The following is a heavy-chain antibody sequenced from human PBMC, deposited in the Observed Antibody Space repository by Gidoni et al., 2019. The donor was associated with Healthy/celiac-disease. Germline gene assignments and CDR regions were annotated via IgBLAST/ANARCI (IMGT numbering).Heavy chain of an antibody. CDR3: AKDWTGGSYYDYSYFDY. CDR2: ISYDGSNK. V-gene: IGHV3-30*18. J-gene: IGHJ4*02. Sequence: QVQLVESGGGVVQPGRSLILSCAASGFTFSSYGMHWVRQAPGKGLGWVAVISYDGSNKYYADSVKGRFTISRDNSKNTLYLQMNSLRAEDTAVYYCAKDWTGGSYYDYSYFDYWGQGTLVTVSS. CDR1: GFTFSSYG. D-gene: IGHD1-26*01.